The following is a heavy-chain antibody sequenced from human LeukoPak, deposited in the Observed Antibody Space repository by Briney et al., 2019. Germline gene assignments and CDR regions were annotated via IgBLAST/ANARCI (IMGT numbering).Heavy chain of an antibody. CDR1: GFTFNTYA. V-gene: IGHV3-21*01. Sequence: GGSLRLSCAASGFTFNTYAISWVRQAPGKGLEWVSSISSSSSYIYYADSVKGRFTISRDNAKNSLYLQMNSLRAEDTAVYYCARAPSHTAIFGVVIDLYYFDYWGQGTLVTVSS. D-gene: IGHD3-3*01. CDR2: ISSSSSYI. CDR3: ARAPSHTAIFGVVIDLYYFDY. J-gene: IGHJ4*02.